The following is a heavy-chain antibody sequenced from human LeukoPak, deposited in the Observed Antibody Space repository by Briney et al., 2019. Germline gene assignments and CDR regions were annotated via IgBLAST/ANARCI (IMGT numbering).Heavy chain of an antibody. CDR1: GFTFSSYA. CDR2: IGASGDFT. V-gene: IGHV3-23*01. J-gene: IGHJ4*02. D-gene: IGHD1-26*01. CDR3: AKSPKVGPTGVFDD. Sequence: PGGSLRLSCAASGFTFSSYAMSWVRQAPGKGLEWVSAIGASGDFTYYADSVKGRFTISRDFFRNTLYLQMNSLRAEDTAVYYCAKSPKVGPTGVFDDWGQGTLVAVAS.